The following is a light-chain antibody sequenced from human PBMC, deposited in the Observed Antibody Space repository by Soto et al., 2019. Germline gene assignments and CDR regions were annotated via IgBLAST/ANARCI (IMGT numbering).Light chain of an antibody. J-gene: IGKJ5*01. CDR2: DTS. V-gene: IGKV3-15*01. Sequence: TEMTDSPGTLSVSLGERATLSCRASQSVSIHLAWYQQKPGQAPRLLIYDTSTRATGIPARFSGSGSGTEFTLTISSLQSEDFAVYHCQQYSNWPPITFGQGTRLE. CDR3: QQYSNWPPIT. CDR1: QSVSIH.